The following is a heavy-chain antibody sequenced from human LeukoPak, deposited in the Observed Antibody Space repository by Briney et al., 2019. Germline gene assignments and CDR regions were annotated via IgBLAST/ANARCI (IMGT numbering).Heavy chain of an antibody. D-gene: IGHD6-13*01. CDR2: IYYSGST. J-gene: IGHJ3*02. CDR1: GGSISSYY. CDR3: ARVLGAAAGLDAFDI. V-gene: IGHV4-59*08. Sequence: SETLSLTCTVSGGSISSYYWSWIRQPPGKGLEWIGYIYYSGSTNYNPSLKSRVTISVDTSKNQFSLKLSSVTAADTAVYYCARVLGAAAGLDAFDIWGQGTMVTVSS.